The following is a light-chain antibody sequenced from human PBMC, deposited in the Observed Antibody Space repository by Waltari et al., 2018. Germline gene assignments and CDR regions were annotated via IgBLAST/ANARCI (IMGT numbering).Light chain of an antibody. CDR3: FSYAGSNTYV. CDR2: DVT. V-gene: IGLV2-11*01. CDR1: ASDVGGYNY. J-gene: IGLJ1*01. Sequence: QSALTQPRSVSGSPGQSVAISCTGTASDVGGYNYVSWYQQHPGKAPKIMIYDVTNRPSAVPDRFSGSKSGNTASLTISGLQAEDEADYYCFSYAGSNTYVFGTGTKVTVL.